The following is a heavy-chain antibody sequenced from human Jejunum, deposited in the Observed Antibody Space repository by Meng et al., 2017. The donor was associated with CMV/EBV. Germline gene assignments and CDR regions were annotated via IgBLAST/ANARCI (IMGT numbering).Heavy chain of an antibody. CDR3: ARESGSYYWFDP. CDR1: AGPISGYY. Sequence: QVLLKESGPGLVNSSETLSLTCFVSAGPISGYYWSWIRQPAGKGLEWIGRIYTSGSTHYNPSLKSRLTMSVDLAKDQISLKLSSVTAADTAVYYCARESGSYYWFDPWGQGTLVTVSS. CDR2: IYTSGST. D-gene: IGHD1-26*01. J-gene: IGHJ5*02. V-gene: IGHV4-4*07.